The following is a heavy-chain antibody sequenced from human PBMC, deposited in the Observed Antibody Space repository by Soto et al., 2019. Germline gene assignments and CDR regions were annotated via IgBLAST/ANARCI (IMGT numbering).Heavy chain of an antibody. CDR2: ISNSGGST. CDR3: AKNSNQITMVRGVGYFDY. V-gene: IGHV3-23*01. Sequence: EVQVLESGGGLVQPGGSLRLSCAASGFTFSNYAMSWVRQAPGKGLEWVSSISNSGGSTYYADSVKGRFTISRDTSKNTLYLQMNSLRAEDTAVYYCAKNSNQITMVRGVGYFDYWGQGTLVTVSS. D-gene: IGHD3-10*01. J-gene: IGHJ4*02. CDR1: GFTFSNYA.